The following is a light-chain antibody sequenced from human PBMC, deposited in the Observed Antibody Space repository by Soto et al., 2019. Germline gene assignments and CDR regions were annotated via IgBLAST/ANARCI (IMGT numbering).Light chain of an antibody. CDR2: AAS. CDR1: QSVTSN. Sequence: EIVLTHSPDTLAFSPVEVATLSCWASQSVTSNLAWYQQKRGQAPRLLIYAASTRATGVPARFSGSGSGTEFTLTISSLQSEHFAVYYCQQYNNWPPITFGQGTRLEIK. V-gene: IGKV3D-15*01. J-gene: IGKJ5*01. CDR3: QQYNNWPPIT.